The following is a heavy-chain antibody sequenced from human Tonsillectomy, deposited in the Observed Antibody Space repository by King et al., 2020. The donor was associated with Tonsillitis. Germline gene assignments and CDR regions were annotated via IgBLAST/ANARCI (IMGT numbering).Heavy chain of an antibody. Sequence: PLQESGPGLVKPSQTLSLTCTVSGGSISSGGYYWSWIRPHPGKGLEWIGYIYYSGSTYYNPSLKSRVTISVDTSKNQFSLKLSSVTAADTAVYYCCAGPNYDILTGFPKPPNYYYYMDVWGKGTTVTVSS. J-gene: IGHJ6*03. CDR2: IYYSGST. D-gene: IGHD3-9*01. V-gene: IGHV4-31*03. CDR3: CAGPNYDILTGFPKPPNYYYYMDV. CDR1: GGSISSGGYY.